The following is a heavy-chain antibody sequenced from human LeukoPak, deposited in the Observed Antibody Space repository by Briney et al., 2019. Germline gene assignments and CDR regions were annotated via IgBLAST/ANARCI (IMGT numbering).Heavy chain of an antibody. V-gene: IGHV2-5*01. J-gene: IGHJ4*02. CDR3: AHRRRSSWACDD. CDR2: IFWNDDK. D-gene: IGHD6-13*01. CDR1: GFSLSSSGVG. Sequence: SGPTLVNPTQTLTLTCSFSGFSLSSSGVGVGWIRQPPGKALEWLALIFWNDDKRYSPSLKSRLTITKDTSKNQVVLTLTNMDPADTATYYCAHRRRSSWACDDWGQGTLVTVSS.